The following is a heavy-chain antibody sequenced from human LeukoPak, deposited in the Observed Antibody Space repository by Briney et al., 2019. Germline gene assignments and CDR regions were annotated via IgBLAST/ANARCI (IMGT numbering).Heavy chain of an antibody. Sequence: ASLNVSCKASRYTFTGYVVHWVREAPGQGLEWMGRINPNSGGTNHAQTFQGRFTMTRDTSISTAYMELSRLRSDDTAVYYSARDGYDFVYYYSGTDVWGQGTTVTVSS. V-gene: IGHV1-2*06. D-gene: IGHD3-3*01. J-gene: IGHJ6*02. CDR1: RYTFTGYV. CDR2: INPNSGGT. CDR3: ARDGYDFVYYYSGTDV.